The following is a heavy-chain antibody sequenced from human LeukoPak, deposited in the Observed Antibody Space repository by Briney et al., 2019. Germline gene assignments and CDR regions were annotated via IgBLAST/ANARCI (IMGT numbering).Heavy chain of an antibody. Sequence: GASVKVSCKASGYTFTSYDINWVRQATGQGLEWMGWMNPNSGNTGYAQKFQGRVTMTRNTSINTAYMELSSLRSEDTAVYYCGRTGLSYRRSYYSYGMDVWGQGTTVTVSS. D-gene: IGHD1-14*01. J-gene: IGHJ6*02. CDR3: GRTGLSYRRSYYSYGMDV. CDR1: GYTFTSYD. V-gene: IGHV1-8*01. CDR2: MNPNSGNT.